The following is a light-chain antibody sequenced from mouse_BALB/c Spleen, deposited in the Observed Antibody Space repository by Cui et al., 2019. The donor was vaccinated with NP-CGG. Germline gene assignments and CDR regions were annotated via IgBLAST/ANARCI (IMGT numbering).Light chain of an antibody. V-gene: IGLV1*01. J-gene: IGLJ1*01. Sequence: QAFVTRESALTTSPGETVTLTCRSSTGAVTTSNYANWVQEKPDHFFTGLIGGTNNRPPGVPARFSGSLIGDKAALTLTGAQTEDEAIYFCALWYSNHWVFGGGTKLTVL. CDR3: ALWYSNHWV. CDR1: TGAVTTSNY. CDR2: GTN.